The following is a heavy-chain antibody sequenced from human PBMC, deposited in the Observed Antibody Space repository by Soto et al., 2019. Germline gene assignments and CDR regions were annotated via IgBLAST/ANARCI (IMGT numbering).Heavy chain of an antibody. CDR1: GFTFSNYD. Sequence: GGSLRLSCAASGFTFSNYDMHWVRQAPGKGLEWVAFISYAGNNKHYADSVKGRFTISRDNSKNTLDLQMNSLRAEDTAVYYCASEEAGAWYHFDYWGQGTLVTVSS. CDR2: ISYAGNNK. J-gene: IGHJ4*02. D-gene: IGHD6-19*01. V-gene: IGHV3-30-3*01. CDR3: ASEEAGAWYHFDY.